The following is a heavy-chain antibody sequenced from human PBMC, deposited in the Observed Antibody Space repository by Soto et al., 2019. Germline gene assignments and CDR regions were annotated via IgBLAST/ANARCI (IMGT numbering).Heavy chain of an antibody. CDR2: IYYSGST. V-gene: IGHV4-59*01. Sequence: QVQLQESGPGLVKPSETLSLTCTVSGGSISSYYWSWIRQPPGKGLEWIGYIYYSGSTNYNPSLKSRVTILVDTSKNQFSLKLSSVTAADTAVYYCARTIFGVVRYGMDVWGQGTTVTVSS. CDR3: ARTIFGVVRYGMDV. D-gene: IGHD3-3*01. J-gene: IGHJ6*02. CDR1: GGSISSYY.